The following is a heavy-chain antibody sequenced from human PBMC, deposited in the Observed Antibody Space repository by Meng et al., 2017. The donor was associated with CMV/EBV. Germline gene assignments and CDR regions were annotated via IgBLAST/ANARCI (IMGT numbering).Heavy chain of an antibody. CDR3: AREAFKVLFFPFNP. D-gene: IGHD1-1*01. Sequence: GQLKDAAPVLEKPSQTLYLTCTVSGGSISGGSYYWSWIRQPAGKGLEWIGRTYTSGSTNYNPSLKSRVTISVDTSKNQFSLKLSSVTAADTAVYYCAREAFKVLFFPFNPWGQGTLVTVSS. V-gene: IGHV4-61*02. J-gene: IGHJ5*02. CDR1: GGSISGGSYY. CDR2: TYTSGST.